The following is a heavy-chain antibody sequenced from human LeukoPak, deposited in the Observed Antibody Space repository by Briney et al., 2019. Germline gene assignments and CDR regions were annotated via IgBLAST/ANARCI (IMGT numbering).Heavy chain of an antibody. V-gene: IGHV3-9*01. CDR3: AKAPPYYSDSSGYFQH. CDR2: ISWNSGII. J-gene: IGHJ1*01. D-gene: IGHD3-22*01. Sequence: GGSLRLSCAASGFTFRSYAMTWVRQAPGKGLEWVSGISWNSGIIDYADSVKGRFTISRDNAKNSLYLQMNNLRPDDTAFYYCAKAPPYYSDSSGYFQHWGQGTLVTVSS. CDR1: GFTFRSYA.